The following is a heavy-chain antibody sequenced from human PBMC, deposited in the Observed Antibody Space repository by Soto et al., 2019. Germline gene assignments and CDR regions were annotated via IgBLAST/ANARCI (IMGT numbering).Heavy chain of an antibody. Sequence: GGSLRLSCAASGFTFSSYSMNWVRQAPGKGLEWVSYISSSSTIYYADSVKGRFTISRDNAKNSLYLQMNSLRDEDTAVYYCARVDRRDGFWSGKNGYYFDYWGQGTLVTVSS. V-gene: IGHV3-48*02. CDR2: ISSSSTI. J-gene: IGHJ4*02. CDR1: GFTFSSYS. D-gene: IGHD3-3*01. CDR3: ARVDRRDGFWSGKNGYYFDY.